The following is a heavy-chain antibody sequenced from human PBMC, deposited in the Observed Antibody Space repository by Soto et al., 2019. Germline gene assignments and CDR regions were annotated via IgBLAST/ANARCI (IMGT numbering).Heavy chain of an antibody. V-gene: IGHV1-46*01. CDR3: ARVRLEQWLGSNFDY. CDR2: INPSGGST. CDR1: GYTFTSYY. J-gene: IGHJ4*02. Sequence: QVQLVQSGAEVKKPGASVKVSCKASGYTFTSYYMHWVRQAPGQGLEWMGIINPSGGSTSYAQKFPGRVTMTRDTSTSTVYMELSSLRSEDTAVYYCARVRLEQWLGSNFDYWGPGTLVTVSS. D-gene: IGHD6-19*01.